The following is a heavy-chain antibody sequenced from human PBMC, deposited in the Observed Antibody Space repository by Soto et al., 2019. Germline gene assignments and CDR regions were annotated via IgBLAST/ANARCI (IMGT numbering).Heavy chain of an antibody. CDR3: ARDLPIVVVPAAILEGFYYYYGMDV. CDR2: INPNSGGT. Sequence: ASVKVSCKASGYTFTGYYMHWVRQAPGQGLEWMGWINPNSGGTNYAQKFQGRVTMTRDTSISTAYMELSRLRSDDTAVYYCARDLPIVVVPAAILEGFYYYYGMDVWGQGTTVTVSS. CDR1: GYTFTGYY. D-gene: IGHD2-2*02. V-gene: IGHV1-2*02. J-gene: IGHJ6*02.